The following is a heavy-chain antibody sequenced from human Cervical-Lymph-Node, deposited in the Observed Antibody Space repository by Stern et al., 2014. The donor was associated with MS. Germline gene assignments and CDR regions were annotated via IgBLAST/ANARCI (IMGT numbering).Heavy chain of an antibody. J-gene: IGHJ4*02. V-gene: IGHV1-2*02. CDR3: ARDMSTVTTPYFDY. Sequence: VQLVESGAEVRRPGASVKVACKASGFTFTNCYMHWVRQAPGQGLEWMGWIHANSGGTNSAQKFTGRVTMTRDTSLRPADLVLTRLTSDDTAIYYWARDMSTVTTPYFDYWGQGTLVTVPS. CDR2: IHANSGGT. CDR1: GFTFTNCY. D-gene: IGHD4-17*01.